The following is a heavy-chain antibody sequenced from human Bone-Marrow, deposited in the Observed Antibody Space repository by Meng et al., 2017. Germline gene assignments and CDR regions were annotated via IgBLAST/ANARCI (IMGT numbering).Heavy chain of an antibody. CDR3: VRHKYNYGQSPFDY. CDR1: GGAIGSSSYY. J-gene: IGHJ4*02. Sequence: QLQLQESGPGLVKPSETLSRTCTVSGGAIGSSSYYWGWIRQPPGKALEWTGSIDYSGSTYYNPSLKSRVTISADTSKNQFSLKLSSVTAADTAVYYCVRHKYNYGQSPFDYWGQGTLVTVYS. CDR2: IDYSGST. D-gene: IGHD5-18*01. V-gene: IGHV4-39*01.